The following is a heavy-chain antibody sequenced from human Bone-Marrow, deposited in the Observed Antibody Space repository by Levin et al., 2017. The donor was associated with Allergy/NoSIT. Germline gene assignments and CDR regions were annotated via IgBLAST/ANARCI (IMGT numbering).Heavy chain of an antibody. V-gene: IGHV3-33*01. D-gene: IGHD3-22*01. CDR2: IWNDGSNI. CDR1: GFTFNNYG. Sequence: PGGSLRLSCAASGFTFNNYGMHWVRQAPGKGPEWVARIWNDGSNIDYVESVRGRFTISRDNSVNMLYLQLNSLRAEDTAVYYCARDPYGRDGSCYGVFDSWGQGTLVTVSS. J-gene: IGHJ5*01. CDR3: ARDPYGRDGSCYGVFDS.